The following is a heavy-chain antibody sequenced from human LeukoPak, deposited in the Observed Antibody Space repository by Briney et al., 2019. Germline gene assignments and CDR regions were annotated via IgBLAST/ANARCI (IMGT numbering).Heavy chain of an antibody. Sequence: ASVTVSCTASGYTFTSYGIRWVRQAPGQGLGWMGWISAYNGNTNYAQKLQGRVTMTTDTSTSTAYMELRSLRSDDTAVYYCARDQVAGISYFDYWGQGTLVTVSS. D-gene: IGHD6-19*01. V-gene: IGHV1-18*01. CDR2: ISAYNGNT. J-gene: IGHJ4*02. CDR3: ARDQVAGISYFDY. CDR1: GYTFTSYG.